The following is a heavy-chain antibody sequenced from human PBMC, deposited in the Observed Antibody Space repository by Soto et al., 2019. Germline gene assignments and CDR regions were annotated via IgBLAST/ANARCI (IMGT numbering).Heavy chain of an antibody. CDR3: AREYELDAFDI. D-gene: IGHD1-7*01. J-gene: IGHJ3*02. V-gene: IGHV4-31*03. CDR2: IYYSGST. Sequence: QVQLQESGPGLVKPSQTLSLTCTVSGGSITSGGYYWRWIRQHPGKGLEWIGYIYYSGSTYYNPSLKSRVTISVDTSKNQFSLKLSSVTAADTAVYYCAREYELDAFDIWGQGTMVTVSS. CDR1: GGSITSGGYY.